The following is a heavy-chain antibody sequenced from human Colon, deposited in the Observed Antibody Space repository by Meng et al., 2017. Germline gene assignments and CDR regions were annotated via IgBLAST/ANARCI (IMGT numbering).Heavy chain of an antibody. CDR1: GFTFSSYW. J-gene: IGHJ4*02. CDR2: INSYGSST. Sequence: GESLKIPCAASGFTFSSYWMHWVRQVPGKGLVWVSRINSYGSSTSYEDSVKGRFTISRDNAKNTLYLQMDRLRAEDTAVYYCARDRDYWGQGTLVTVSS. V-gene: IGHV3-74*01. CDR3: ARDRDY.